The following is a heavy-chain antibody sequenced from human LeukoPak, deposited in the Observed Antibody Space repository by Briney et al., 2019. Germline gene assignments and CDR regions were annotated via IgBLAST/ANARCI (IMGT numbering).Heavy chain of an antibody. D-gene: IGHD5-18*01. Sequence: GGSLRLSCAASGFTFSIYAMSWARQAPGKGLEWVSAISASNGNTYYAASVKGRFTISRDNSKNTLYLQMNSLRADDTAVYHCAKDLSYGFDYWGQGTLVTVSS. J-gene: IGHJ4*02. V-gene: IGHV3-23*01. CDR1: GFTFSIYA. CDR2: ISASNGNT. CDR3: AKDLSYGFDY.